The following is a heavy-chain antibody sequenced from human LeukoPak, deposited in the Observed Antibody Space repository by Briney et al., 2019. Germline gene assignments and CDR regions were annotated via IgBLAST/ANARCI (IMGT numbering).Heavy chain of an antibody. D-gene: IGHD1-26*01. CDR3: TTAWDKWERVDY. V-gene: IGHV3-15*01. J-gene: IGHJ4*02. Sequence: GGTLRLSCAASGFTFSNAWMSWVRQAPGKGLEWVGRIKSKTDGGTTDYAAPVKGRFTISRDDSKNTLYLQMNSLKTEDTAVYYCTTAWDKWERVDYWGQGTLVTVSS. CDR1: GFTFSNAW. CDR2: IKSKTDGGTT.